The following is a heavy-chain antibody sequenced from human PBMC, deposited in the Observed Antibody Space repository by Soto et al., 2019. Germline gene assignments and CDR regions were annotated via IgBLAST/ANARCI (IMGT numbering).Heavy chain of an antibody. J-gene: IGHJ5*02. CDR2: IYYSGST. CDR3: ARNRLGYCSGGSCYWFDP. D-gene: IGHD2-15*01. Sequence: SETLSLTCTVSGGSISSGGYYWSWIRQHPGKGLEWIGYIYYSGSTYYNPSLKSRVTISVDTSKNQFSLKLSSVTAADTAVYYCARNRLGYCSGGSCYWFDPWGQGTLVTVSS. CDR1: GGSISSGGYY. V-gene: IGHV4-31*03.